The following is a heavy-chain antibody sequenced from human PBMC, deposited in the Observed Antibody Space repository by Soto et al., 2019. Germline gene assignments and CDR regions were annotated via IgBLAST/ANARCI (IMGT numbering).Heavy chain of an antibody. Sequence: QLQLQESGPGLMKPSETLSLTCTVSGGSISSSGSYWGWIRQPPGKGLEWIGSISYRGSIYYNPSLKSRVTISVDTSKNQFSLKLSSVTAADTAVYYCARLVTGTFDFWGQGTLVTVSS. D-gene: IGHD1-20*01. V-gene: IGHV4-39*01. J-gene: IGHJ4*02. CDR3: ARLVTGTFDF. CDR1: GGSISSSGSY. CDR2: ISYRGSI.